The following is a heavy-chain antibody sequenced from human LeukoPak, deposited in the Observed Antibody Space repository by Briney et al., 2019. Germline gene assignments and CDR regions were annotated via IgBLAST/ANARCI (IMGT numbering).Heavy chain of an antibody. CDR3: AKAQKRITIFGVVSRDHYYYYYMDV. J-gene: IGHJ6*03. CDR2: INPNSGGR. Sequence: ASVKVSCKASGYTFTGYYMHWVRQAPGQGLGWMGWINPNSGGRNYAQKFQGRVTMTRDTSISTAYMELSRLRSDDTAVYYCAKAQKRITIFGVVSRDHYYYYYMDVWGKGTTVTVSS. CDR1: GYTFTGYY. D-gene: IGHD3-3*01. V-gene: IGHV1-2*02.